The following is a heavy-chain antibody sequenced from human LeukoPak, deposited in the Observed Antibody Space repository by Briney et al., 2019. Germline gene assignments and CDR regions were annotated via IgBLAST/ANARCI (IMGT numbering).Heavy chain of an antibody. CDR2: IYYSGST. J-gene: IGHJ6*02. D-gene: IGHD2-2*01. V-gene: IGHV4-39*07. Sequence: SETLSPTCTVSGGSISSSSYYWGWIRQPPGKGLEWIGSIYYSGSTYYNPSLKSRVTISVDTSKNQFSLKLSSVTAADTAVYYCARDLAPVKGVVVPSYYYGMDVWGQGTTVTVSS. CDR1: GGSISSSSYY. CDR3: ARDLAPVKGVVVPSYYYGMDV.